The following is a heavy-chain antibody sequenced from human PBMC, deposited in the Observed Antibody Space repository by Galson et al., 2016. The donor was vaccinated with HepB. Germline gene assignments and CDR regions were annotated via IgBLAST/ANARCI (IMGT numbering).Heavy chain of an antibody. D-gene: IGHD6-19*01. J-gene: IGHJ6*02. Sequence: SETLSLTCTVSGGSISSYYWSWIRQPPGKGLEWIGYIYYNGNTNPNPSLKSRVTMSVEPSKRQFSLKLSSVTAADTAVYYCARDRAVAGPDPNHLYFYGMDVWGQGTTVTVSS. V-gene: IGHV4-59*01. CDR2: IYYNGNT. CDR1: GGSISSYY. CDR3: ARDRAVAGPDPNHLYFYGMDV.